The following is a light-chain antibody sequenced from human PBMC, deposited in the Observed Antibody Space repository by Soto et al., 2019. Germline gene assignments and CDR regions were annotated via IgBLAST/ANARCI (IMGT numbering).Light chain of an antibody. CDR1: SSDVGGYNY. V-gene: IGLV2-14*01. CDR2: AVS. J-gene: IGLJ1*01. CDR3: CSYTVSGTYV. Sequence: QSSLSPPASASASPGQSITVSVTGTSSDVGGYNYVSWYQQHPGKAPKLMIYAVSNRPSGVSNRFSGAKPGNTATLTISGLQAEDEADYYCCSYTVSGTYVFGTGTKVTVL.